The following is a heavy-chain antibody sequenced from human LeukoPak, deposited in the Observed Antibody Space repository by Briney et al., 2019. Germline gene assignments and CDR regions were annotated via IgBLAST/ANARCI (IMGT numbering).Heavy chain of an antibody. V-gene: IGHV3-30*02. D-gene: IGHD3-10*01. CDR3: AKDYYGSFDY. J-gene: IGHJ4*02. CDR2: IRYDGSNK. CDR1: GFTFSSYG. Sequence: GGSLRLSCAATGFTFSSYGMHWVRQAPGKGLEWVAFIRYDGSNKYYADSVKGRFTISRDNSKNTLHLQMNSLRAEDTAVYYCAKDYYGSFDYWGQGTLVTVSS.